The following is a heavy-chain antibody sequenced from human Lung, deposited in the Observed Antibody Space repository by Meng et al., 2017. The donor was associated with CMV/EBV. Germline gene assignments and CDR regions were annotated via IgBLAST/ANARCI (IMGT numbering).Heavy chain of an antibody. CDR1: GFTFNTYA. J-gene: IGHJ6*02. Sequence: GESLKISCAASGFTFNTYAMHWVRQAPGKGLEWVAVISYDGSNKYTADSVQGRLTISGDNSKNNLYLQMNSLTVEDTAVYYCVRDQGGESMIAVLIERFGMDVWGQGTTVTV. D-gene: IGHD3-22*01. CDR2: ISYDGSNK. CDR3: VRDQGGESMIAVLIERFGMDV. V-gene: IGHV3-30-3*01.